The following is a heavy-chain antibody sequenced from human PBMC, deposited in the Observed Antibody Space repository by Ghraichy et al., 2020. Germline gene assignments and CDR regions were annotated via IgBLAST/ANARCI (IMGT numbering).Heavy chain of an antibody. J-gene: IGHJ3*02. CDR2: IKRDGSEK. Sequence: GESLNISCAASGFTFSSYWMSWVRQAPGKGLEWVANIKRDGSEKYYVDSVKGRFTVSRDNAKNSLYLQMKSLRAEDTAVYYCARDHKSMGGLIWGQGTMVTVSS. CDR1: GFTFSSYW. CDR3: ARDHKSMGGLI. V-gene: IGHV3-7*01. D-gene: IGHD2/OR15-2a*01.